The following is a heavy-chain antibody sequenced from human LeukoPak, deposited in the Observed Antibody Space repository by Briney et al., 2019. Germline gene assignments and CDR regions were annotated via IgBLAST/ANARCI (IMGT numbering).Heavy chain of an antibody. CDR3: AKSPNYYDSSGYWGPLYFDY. CDR2: IYSGGST. D-gene: IGHD3-22*01. V-gene: IGHV3-23*03. Sequence: GGSLRLSCTASGFTFGDYAMSWVRQAPGKGLEWVSVIYSGGSTYYADSVKGRFTISRDNSKNTLYLQMNSLRAEDTAVYYYAKSPNYYDSSGYWGPLYFDYWGQGTLVTVSS. J-gene: IGHJ4*02. CDR1: GFTFGDYA.